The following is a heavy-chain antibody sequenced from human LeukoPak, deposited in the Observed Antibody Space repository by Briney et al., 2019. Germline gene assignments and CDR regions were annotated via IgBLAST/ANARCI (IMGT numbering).Heavy chain of an antibody. CDR2: ITSRGEST. V-gene: IGHV3-23*01. CDR3: ARDRPNYYGSDGHYYRRDGDY. Sequence: GGSLRLSCAASGFTFSIYAMSWVRQAPGKGLQWVSSITSRGESTWYVDSVKGRFTITRDNSENTLYLQMHSLRAENTAVYYCARDRPNYYGSDGHYYRRDGDYWGRGTLVSVSS. D-gene: IGHD3-22*01. CDR1: GFTFSIYA. J-gene: IGHJ4*02.